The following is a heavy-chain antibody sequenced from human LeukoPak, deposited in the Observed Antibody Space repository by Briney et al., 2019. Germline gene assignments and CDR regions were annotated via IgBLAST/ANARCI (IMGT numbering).Heavy chain of an antibody. D-gene: IGHD2-2*01. Sequence: GGSLRLSCAASGFTFSDYHMSWLRQSPGKGLEWLSYISGRSEAIYYADSVKGRVILSRDNSKNSLSLQMFRLRDEDTAVYYCARDCSSSSCYDVWGKGTTVTIFS. V-gene: IGHV3-11*04. CDR3: ARDCSSSSCYDV. CDR1: GFTFSDYH. CDR2: ISGRSEAI. J-gene: IGHJ6*04.